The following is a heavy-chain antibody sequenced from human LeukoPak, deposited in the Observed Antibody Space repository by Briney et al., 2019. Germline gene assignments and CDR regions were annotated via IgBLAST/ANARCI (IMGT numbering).Heavy chain of an antibody. CDR1: SHFLNSGSYH. J-gene: IGHJ3*02. Sequence: PSETLSLTCNVSSHFLNSGSYHCTWIRQPPGKGLEWIGYIYYSGSTNYNPSLKSRVTIPVEASKNQFSLKLSSVTAADRAVFYFALTGNSAFDIWGQGTMVTVSS. V-gene: IGHV4-61*01. D-gene: IGHD1-7*01. CDR2: IYYSGST. CDR3: ALTGNSAFDI.